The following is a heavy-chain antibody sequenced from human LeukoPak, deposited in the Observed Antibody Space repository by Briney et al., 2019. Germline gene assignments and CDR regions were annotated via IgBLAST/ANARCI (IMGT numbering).Heavy chain of an antibody. CDR1: GFTFSSYG. J-gene: IGHJ4*02. CDR2: IRYDGSNK. V-gene: IGHV3-30*02. CDR3: AKDRGELMYYFDY. D-gene: IGHD1-7*01. Sequence: GGSLRLSCAASGFTFSSYGMHWVRQAPGKGLEWVAFIRYDGSNKYYADSVEGRFTISRDNSKNTLYLQMNSLRAEDTAVYYCAKDRGELMYYFDYWGQGTLVTVSS.